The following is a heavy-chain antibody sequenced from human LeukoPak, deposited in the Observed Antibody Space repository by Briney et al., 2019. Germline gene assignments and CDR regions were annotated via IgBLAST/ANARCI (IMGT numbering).Heavy chain of an antibody. V-gene: IGHV1-24*01. CDR1: GYRLTDLS. J-gene: IGHJ6*02. CDR2: SDLEDYDT. Sequence: ASVKVSCNVAGYRLTDLSIHWVRQAPGKGLEWMGGSDLEDYDTIYAQDFQDRATLTEDTSTDTAYMELSSLRSDDTAVYYCATGVAAEMRGLDVWGQGTTVIVSS. CDR3: ATGVAAEMRGLDV. D-gene: IGHD2-15*01.